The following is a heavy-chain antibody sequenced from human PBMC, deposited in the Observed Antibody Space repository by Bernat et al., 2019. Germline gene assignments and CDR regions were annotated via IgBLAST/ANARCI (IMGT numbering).Heavy chain of an antibody. Sequence: EVQLVESGGGLVQPGGSLRLSCAASGFTVSSNYMSWVRQAPGKGLEWVSVIYSGGSTYYADSVKGRFTISRDNSKNTLYLQMNSLRAEDTAVYYCARVYSSGWSRAEYFQHWGQGTLVNVAS. J-gene: IGHJ1*01. CDR1: GFTVSSNY. CDR2: IYSGGST. D-gene: IGHD6-19*01. CDR3: ARVYSSGWSRAEYFQH. V-gene: IGHV3-66*01.